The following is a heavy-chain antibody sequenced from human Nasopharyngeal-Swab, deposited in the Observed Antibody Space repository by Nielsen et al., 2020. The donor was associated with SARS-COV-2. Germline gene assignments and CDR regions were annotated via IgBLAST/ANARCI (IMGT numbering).Heavy chain of an antibody. CDR3: AKSIDPMGYGLDV. D-gene: IGHD3-10*01. CDR2: IYSGGSST. V-gene: IGHV3-23*03. CDR1: GFSFSSYA. J-gene: IGHJ6*02. Sequence: GESLKISCAASGFSFSSYAMNWVRQAPGKGLEWGAIIYSGGSSTYFADSVKGRFTISRDDSSNTLYLQMSSLRAEDTAVYYCAKSIDPMGYGLDVWGLGTTVTVSS.